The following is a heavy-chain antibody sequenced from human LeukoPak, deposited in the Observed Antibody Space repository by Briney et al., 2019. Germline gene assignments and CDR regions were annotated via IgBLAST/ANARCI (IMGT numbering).Heavy chain of an antibody. CDR3: AAVSYYDSSVCCGDHDAFDI. Sequence: SVKVSCKASGFTFTSSAVQWVRQARGQRLEWIGWIVVGSGNTNYAQKFQERVTITRDMSTSTAYMELSSLRSEDTAVYYCAAVSYYDSSVCCGDHDAFDIWGQGTMVTASS. CDR1: GFTFTSSA. V-gene: IGHV1-58*01. D-gene: IGHD3-22*01. CDR2: IVVGSGNT. J-gene: IGHJ3*02.